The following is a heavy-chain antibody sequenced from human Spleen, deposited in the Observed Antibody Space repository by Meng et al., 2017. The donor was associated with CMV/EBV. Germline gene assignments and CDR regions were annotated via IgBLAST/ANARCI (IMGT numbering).Heavy chain of an antibody. CDR2: IDSDGSST. CDR1: GFNFSNYD. CDR3: AREWSGYYYGMDV. J-gene: IGHJ6*02. V-gene: IGHV3-74*01. Sequence: GGSLRLSWATSGFNFSNYDMNWVRQTPGKGLVWVSRIDSDGSSTTYADSVKGRFTISRDNAKKTLFLQMNSLRVEDTAVYYCAREWSGYYYGMDVWGQGTTVTVSS. D-gene: IGHD2-15*01.